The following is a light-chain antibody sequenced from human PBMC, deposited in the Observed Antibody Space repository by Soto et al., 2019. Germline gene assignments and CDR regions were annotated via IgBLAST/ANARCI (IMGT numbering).Light chain of an antibody. J-gene: IGLJ1*01. V-gene: IGLV2-14*01. CDR1: SSDVGGYNY. Sequence: QSVLTQPASVSGSPGQSITISCTGTSSDVGGYNYVSWYQHHPGKAPKLMIYEVSHRPSGVSHRFSGSKSGSTASLTISGLQAEDEADYYCSSYTSSSTPFVFGTGTKLTVL. CDR3: SSYTSSSTPFV. CDR2: EVS.